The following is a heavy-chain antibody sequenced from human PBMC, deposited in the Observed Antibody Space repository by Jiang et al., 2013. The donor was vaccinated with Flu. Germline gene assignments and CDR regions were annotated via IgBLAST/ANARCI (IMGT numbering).Heavy chain of an antibody. Sequence: GAEVKKPGESLKISCKGSGYNFNNFWIAWVRQMPGKGLEWMGIIYPGDSDTRYSPSFQGQVTISADKSISTAYLQWSSLRASDSGVYYCATGGYPAVVTYYFFDYWGQGTLVSVSS. CDR1: GYNFNNFW. V-gene: IGHV5-51*01. J-gene: IGHJ4*02. D-gene: IGHD2/OR15-2a*01. CDR2: IYPGDSDT. CDR3: ATGGYPAVVTYYFFDY.